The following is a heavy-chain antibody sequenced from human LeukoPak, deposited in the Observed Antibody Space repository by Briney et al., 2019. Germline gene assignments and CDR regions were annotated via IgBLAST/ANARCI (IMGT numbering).Heavy chain of an antibody. V-gene: IGHV3-48*03. Sequence: GGSLRLSCAASGFTFSSYEMNWVRQAPGKGLEWVSYISSSGSTIYYADSVKGRFTISRDNAKNSLYLQMNSLRAEDTAVYYCARVSPNTVTTLQYFDYWGQGTLVTVSS. J-gene: IGHJ4*02. D-gene: IGHD4-17*01. CDR3: ARVSPNTVTTLQYFDY. CDR1: GFTFSSYE. CDR2: ISSSGSTI.